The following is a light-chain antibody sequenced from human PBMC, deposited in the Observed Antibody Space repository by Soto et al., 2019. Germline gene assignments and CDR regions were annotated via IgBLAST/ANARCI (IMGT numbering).Light chain of an antibody. V-gene: IGKV3-11*01. Sequence: EIVLTQSPATLSFSPGERATLSCRASQSVGSSLAWYQQKPGQAPRLLIYDASNRATGIPARFSGSGSGTDFTLTISSLEPDDFAVYYCQQRITWPLTFGGGTKVEIK. CDR1: QSVGSS. J-gene: IGKJ4*01. CDR2: DAS. CDR3: QQRITWPLT.